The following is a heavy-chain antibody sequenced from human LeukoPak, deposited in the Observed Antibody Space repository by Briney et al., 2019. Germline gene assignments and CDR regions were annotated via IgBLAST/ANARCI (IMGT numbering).Heavy chain of an antibody. V-gene: IGHV4-59*12. J-gene: IGHJ4*02. CDR2: IYYSGST. Sequence: PSETLSLTCTVSGGSISSYYWSWIRQPPGKGLEWIGCIYYSGSTNYNPSLKSRVTKSVDTSKNQFSLRLSSVTAADTAVYYCTRDRGQWVADHWGQGTLVTVSS. D-gene: IGHD6-19*01. CDR1: GGSISSYY. CDR3: TRDRGQWVADH.